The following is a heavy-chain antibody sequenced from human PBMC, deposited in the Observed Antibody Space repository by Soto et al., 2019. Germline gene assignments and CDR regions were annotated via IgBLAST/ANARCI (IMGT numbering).Heavy chain of an antibody. CDR2: IGTAGDT. CDR1: GFTFSSYD. CDR3: ARGHCISTSCYGPWFDP. V-gene: IGHV3-13*01. D-gene: IGHD2-2*01. Sequence: EVQLVESGGGLVQPGGSLRLSCAASGFTFSSYDMHWVRQVTGKGLEWVSAIGTAGDTYYPGSVKGPFTISRENAKNSLYLQMNSLTAGDTAVYYCARGHCISTSCYGPWFDPWGQGNLVTVSS. J-gene: IGHJ5*02.